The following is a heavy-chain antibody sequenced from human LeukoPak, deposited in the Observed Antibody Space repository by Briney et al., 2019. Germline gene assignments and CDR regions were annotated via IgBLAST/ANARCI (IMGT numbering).Heavy chain of an antibody. V-gene: IGHV4-59*08. D-gene: IGHD3-10*01. J-gene: IGHJ4*02. CDR2: IYYSGST. Sequence: PSETLSLTCTVSGGSISSYYWSWTRQPPGKGLEWIGYIYYSGSTNYNPSLKSRVTMSVDTSKNQFSLKLSSVTAADTAVYYCARHHPGESPPGHYYYGSGSLRAASYYFDYWGQGTLVTVSS. CDR3: ARHHPGESPPGHYYYGSGSLRAASYYFDY. CDR1: GGSISSYY.